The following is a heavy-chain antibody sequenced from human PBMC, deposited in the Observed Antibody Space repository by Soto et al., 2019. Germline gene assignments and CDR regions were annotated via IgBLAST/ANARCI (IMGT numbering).Heavy chain of an antibody. V-gene: IGHV3-23*01. Sequence: TWRSLRLSCAAAGFTISSYAMSRDRQAPGKGLEWVSAISGSGGSTYYADSVKGRFTISRDNSKNTLYLQMNSLRAEDTAVYYCAKGSDYDFWSGYYTRPARYYYYYMDVWGKGTTVTVSS. D-gene: IGHD3-3*01. J-gene: IGHJ6*03. CDR2: ISGSGGST. CDR1: GFTISSYA. CDR3: AKGSDYDFWSGYYTRPARYYYYYMDV.